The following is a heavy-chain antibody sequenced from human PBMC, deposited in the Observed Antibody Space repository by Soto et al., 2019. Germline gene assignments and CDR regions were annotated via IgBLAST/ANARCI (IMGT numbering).Heavy chain of an antibody. J-gene: IGHJ4*02. CDR2: IYYSGST. CDR1: GGSISSYY. D-gene: IGHD6-19*01. Sequence: QVQLQESGPGLVKPSETLSLTCTVSGGSISSYYWSWIRQPPGKGLEWIGYIYYSGSTNYNPPLHSRVTIAVDTSKYLFPRKPSSVTAAHPAVYYCASPWGWSVDYWGQGTLVTVSS. V-gene: IGHV4-59*08. CDR3: ASPWGWSVDY.